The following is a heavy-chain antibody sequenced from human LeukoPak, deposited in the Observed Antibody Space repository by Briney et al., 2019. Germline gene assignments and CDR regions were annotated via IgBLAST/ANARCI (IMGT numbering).Heavy chain of an antibody. Sequence: ASVKVSCKVSGYTLTELSMHWVRQAPGKGLEWMGGFDPEDGETIYAQKFQGRVTMTTDTSTSTAYMELRSLRSDDTAVYYCARDLRYCSSTSCSYEYFGYWGQGTLVTVSS. V-gene: IGHV1-24*01. CDR3: ARDLRYCSSTSCSYEYFGY. D-gene: IGHD2-2*01. CDR1: GYTLTELS. J-gene: IGHJ4*02. CDR2: FDPEDGET.